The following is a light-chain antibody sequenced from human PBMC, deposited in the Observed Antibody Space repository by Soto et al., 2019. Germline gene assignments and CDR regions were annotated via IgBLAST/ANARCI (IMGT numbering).Light chain of an antibody. J-gene: IGLJ2*01. CDR3: CSYAGSLTFEV. CDR1: SSDVGSYNY. CDR2: DVT. V-gene: IGLV2-11*01. Sequence: QSALTQPRSVSGSPGQSGTISCTGTSSDVGSYNYVSWYQHHPGNAPKLMIYDVTKRPSGVPDRFSGSRSGNTASLTISGLQAEDEADYYCCSYAGSLTFEVFGGGTKVTVL.